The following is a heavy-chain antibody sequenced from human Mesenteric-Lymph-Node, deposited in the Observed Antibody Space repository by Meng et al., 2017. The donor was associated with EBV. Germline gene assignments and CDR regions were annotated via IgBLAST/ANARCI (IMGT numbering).Heavy chain of an antibody. V-gene: IGHV6-1*01. CDR1: GDSVSGTGAA. J-gene: IGHJ4*02. Sequence: QAGPGLGKPSQPPPPPLSISGDSVSGTGAAWNWIRPSPSGGLEWLGRTYYRSKWYNDYAVSVKGRIAINPDTSKNQFFLQLNSVTPEDTAVYYCARDYGTSRPFEYWGQGILVTVSS. D-gene: IGHD1/OR15-1a*01. CDR2: TYYRSKWYN. CDR3: ARDYGTSRPFEY.